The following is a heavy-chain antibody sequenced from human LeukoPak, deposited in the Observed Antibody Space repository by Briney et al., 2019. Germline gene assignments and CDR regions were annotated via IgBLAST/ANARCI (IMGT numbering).Heavy chain of an antibody. V-gene: IGHV4-31*03. J-gene: IGHJ3*02. CDR2: IYYSGST. CDR3: ARVPWYYDSSGYYPAFDI. Sequence: PSQTLSLTCTVSGGSISSGGYYWSWIRQHPGKGLEWIGYIYYSGSTYYNPSLKSRVTISVDTSKNQFSLKLSSVTAADTAVYYCARVPWYYDSSGYYPAFDIWGQGTMVTVSS. CDR1: GGSISSGGYY. D-gene: IGHD3-22*01.